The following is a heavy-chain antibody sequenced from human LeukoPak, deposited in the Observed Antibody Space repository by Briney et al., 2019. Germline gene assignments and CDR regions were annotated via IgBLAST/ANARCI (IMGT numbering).Heavy chain of an antibody. CDR2: IYYSGST. CDR3: ARAGYCSGSTCYSWFFDL. CDR1: GGSVNNGNHY. Sequence: PSQTLSLTCTVSGGSVNNGNHYWTWIRQPPGKGLEWIVYIYYSGSTYYNPSLKSRLTISIDTSKNQFSLKLTSVTAADTAVYYCARAGYCSGSTCYSWFFDLWGRGTLVTVSS. V-gene: IGHV4-30-4*01. D-gene: IGHD2-15*01. J-gene: IGHJ2*01.